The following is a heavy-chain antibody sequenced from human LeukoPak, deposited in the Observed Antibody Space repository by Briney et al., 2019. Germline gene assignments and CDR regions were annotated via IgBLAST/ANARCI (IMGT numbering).Heavy chain of an antibody. D-gene: IGHD4-17*01. CDR2: ISYDGSNK. CDR1: GFTFSSYG. V-gene: IGHV3-30*19. J-gene: IGHJ4*02. CDR3: ARETGSAVGSTDFDY. Sequence: GGSLRLSCAASGFTFSSYGMHWVRQAPGKGLEWVAVISYDGSNKYYADSVKGRFTISRDNSKNTLYLQMNSLKAEDTAVYYCARETGSAVGSTDFDYCGQGTLVTVSS.